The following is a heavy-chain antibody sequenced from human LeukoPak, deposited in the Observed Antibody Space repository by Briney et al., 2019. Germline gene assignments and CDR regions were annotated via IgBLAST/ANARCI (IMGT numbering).Heavy chain of an antibody. V-gene: IGHV3-30*18. CDR3: AKDGNPYCSSTRCYYFDY. J-gene: IGHJ4*02. CDR2: ISYDGNNE. D-gene: IGHD2-2*01. CDR1: GFTFSSYG. Sequence: GGSLRLSRAASGFTFSSYGMHWVRQTPGKGLEWVAVISYDGNNEYYADSVKGRFTISRDNPKNTLYLQMNSLRAEDTAVYYCAKDGNPYCSSTRCYYFDYWGQGTLVTVSS.